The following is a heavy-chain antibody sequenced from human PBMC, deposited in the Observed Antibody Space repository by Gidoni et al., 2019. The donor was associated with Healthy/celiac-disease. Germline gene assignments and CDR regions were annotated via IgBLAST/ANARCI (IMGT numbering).Heavy chain of an antibody. CDR3: ARDSPNTRDYYGSGKHDY. CDR1: GFTFSSYR. J-gene: IGHJ4*02. V-gene: IGHV3-48*02. D-gene: IGHD3-10*01. CDR2: ISSSSSTI. Sequence: EVQLVESGGGLVQPGGSLRLSCTASGFTFSSYRMNWVRQAPGKGLEWVSYISSSSSTIYYADSVKGRVTISRDNAKNSLYLQMNSLRDEDTAVYYCARDSPNTRDYYGSGKHDYWGQGTLVTVSS.